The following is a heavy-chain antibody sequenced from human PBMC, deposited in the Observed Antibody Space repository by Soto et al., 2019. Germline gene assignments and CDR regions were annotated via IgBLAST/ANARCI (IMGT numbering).Heavy chain of an antibody. CDR1: GFTFSDYY. D-gene: IGHD3-22*01. V-gene: IGHV3-11*01. CDR2: ISSSGSTI. Sequence: GGALRLSCAASGFTFSDYYMSWIRQAPGKGLEWVSYISSSGSTIYYADSVKGRFTISRDNAKNSLYLQMNSLRAEDTAVYYCARDSAGYYDSSGYSPRVYYYYGMDVWGQGTTVTVSS. J-gene: IGHJ6*02. CDR3: ARDSAGYYDSSGYSPRVYYYYGMDV.